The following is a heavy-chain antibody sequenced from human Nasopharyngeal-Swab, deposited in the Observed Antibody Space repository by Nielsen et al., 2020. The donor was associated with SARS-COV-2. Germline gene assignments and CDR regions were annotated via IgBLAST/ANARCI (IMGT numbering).Heavy chain of an antibody. V-gene: IGHV3-11*06. J-gene: IGHJ4*02. CDR3: ARDFMALRFLEWAKAGGLDY. D-gene: IGHD3-3*01. Sequence: RQAPGKGLEWVSYISSSSSYTNYADSVKGRFTISRDNAKNSLYLQMNSLRAEDTAVYYCARDFMALRFLEWAKAGGLDYWGQGTLVTVSS. CDR2: ISSSSSYT.